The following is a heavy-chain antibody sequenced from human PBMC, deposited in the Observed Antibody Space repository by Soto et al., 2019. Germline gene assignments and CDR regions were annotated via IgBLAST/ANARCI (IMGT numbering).Heavy chain of an antibody. D-gene: IGHD3-22*01. CDR3: ARVRINYYDSSGYIDY. V-gene: IGHV1-69*01. J-gene: IGHJ4*02. CDR2: IIPIFGTA. CDR1: GGTFSSYA. Sequence: QVQLVQSGAEVKKPGSSVKVSCKASGGTFSSYAISWVRQAPGQGLEWMGGIIPIFGTANYAQKFQGRVTITADEFTSIAYMELSSLRFEDTAVYYCARVRINYYDSSGYIDYWCQGTLVTVSS.